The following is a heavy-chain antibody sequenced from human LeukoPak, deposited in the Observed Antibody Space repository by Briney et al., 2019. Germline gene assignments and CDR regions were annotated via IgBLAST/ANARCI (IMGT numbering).Heavy chain of an antibody. CDR1: GYTLTELS. CDR3: VTGGTMIVFDAFDI. Sequence: ASVKVSCKVSGYTLTELSMHWVRQAPGKGLEWMGGFDPEDGETIYTQKFQGRVTMTEDTSTDTAYMELSSLRSEDTAVYYCVTGGTMIVFDAFDIWGQGTMVTVSS. J-gene: IGHJ3*02. D-gene: IGHD3-22*01. CDR2: FDPEDGET. V-gene: IGHV1-24*01.